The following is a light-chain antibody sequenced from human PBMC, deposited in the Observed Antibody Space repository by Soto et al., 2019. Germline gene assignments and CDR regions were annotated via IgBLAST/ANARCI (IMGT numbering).Light chain of an antibody. Sequence: QSVLTQPASVSGSPGQSITISCTGTSSDVGSYNLVSWYQQHPGKAPKLMIYEGSKRPSGVSNRFSGSKSGNTASLTISGLQAEDEADSYCCSYAGSSTFYVVFGGGTQLIVL. CDR2: EGS. J-gene: IGLJ2*01. CDR1: SSDVGSYNL. V-gene: IGLV2-23*03. CDR3: CSYAGSSTFYVV.